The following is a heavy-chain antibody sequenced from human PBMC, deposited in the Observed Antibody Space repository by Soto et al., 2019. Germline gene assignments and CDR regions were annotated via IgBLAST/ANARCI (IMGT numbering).Heavy chain of an antibody. J-gene: IGHJ6*02. CDR1: GGSVSSGSYY. D-gene: IGHD6-19*01. V-gene: IGHV4-61*01. CDR2: IYYSGST. Sequence: SETLSLTCTASGGSVSSGSYYWSWIRQPPGKGLEWIGYIYYSGSTNYNPSLKSRVTISVDTSKDQFSLKLSSVTAADTAVYYCARVRFSPGQWLVGGYYYGMHVWGHGTTVTVSS. CDR3: ARVRFSPGQWLVGGYYYGMHV.